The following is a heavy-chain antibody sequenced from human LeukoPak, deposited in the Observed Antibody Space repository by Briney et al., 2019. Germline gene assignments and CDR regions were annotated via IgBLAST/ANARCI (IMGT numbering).Heavy chain of an antibody. D-gene: IGHD4-11*01. V-gene: IGHV3-30*02. Sequence: GGSLRLSCAASGFTFSSYGIHWVRQAPGRGLEWVAFIRYDGSNKYYADSVKGRFTISRDNSKNTLYLQMNSLRAEDTAVYYCAKGSLHGATITTNFYYYYMDVWGKGTTVTVS. J-gene: IGHJ6*03. CDR2: IRYDGSNK. CDR3: AKGSLHGATITTNFYYYYMDV. CDR1: GFTFSSYG.